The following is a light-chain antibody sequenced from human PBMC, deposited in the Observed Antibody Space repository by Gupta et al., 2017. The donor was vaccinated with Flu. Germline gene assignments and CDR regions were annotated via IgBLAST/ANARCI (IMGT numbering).Light chain of an antibody. CDR3: QQRYSSPWT. CDR2: AAS. V-gene: IGKV1-39*01. J-gene: IGKJ1*01. CDR1: QRISTY. Sequence: PSSLSASVGDRVTITCRTRQRISTYLNWYQQKPGKAPNLLIYAASTLQSGVPSRFSGSGSGTDFTLSINRLQPDDFATYYCQQRYSSPWTFGQGTKVEIK.